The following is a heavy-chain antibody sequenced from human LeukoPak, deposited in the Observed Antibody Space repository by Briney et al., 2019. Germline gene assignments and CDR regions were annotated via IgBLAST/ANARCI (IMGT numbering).Heavy chain of an antibody. CDR3: AKDLVATGRYFDY. D-gene: IGHD5-12*01. Sequence: GGSPRLSCAASGFTFRNYGTHWVRQAPGQGLQWVAFIRYHGNDKYYADSVKGRFTVSRDNSESTLYLQMNSLRTEDTAVYYCAKDLVATGRYFDYWGQGTPVTVSS. J-gene: IGHJ4*02. CDR2: IRYHGNDK. V-gene: IGHV3-30*02. CDR1: GFTFRNYG.